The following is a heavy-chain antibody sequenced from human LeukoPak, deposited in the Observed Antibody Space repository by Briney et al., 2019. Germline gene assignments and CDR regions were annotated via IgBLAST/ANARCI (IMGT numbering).Heavy chain of an antibody. CDR2: ISYDGSNK. CDR1: GFTFSSYG. Sequence: GGSLRLSCAASGFTFSSYGTHWVRQAPGKGLEWVAVISYDGSNKYYADSVKGRFTISRDNSKNTLFLQMNSLRAEDTAVYYCARGGYSSSWYHFDYWGQGTLVTVSS. D-gene: IGHD6-13*01. CDR3: ARGGYSSSWYHFDY. J-gene: IGHJ4*02. V-gene: IGHV3-30*03.